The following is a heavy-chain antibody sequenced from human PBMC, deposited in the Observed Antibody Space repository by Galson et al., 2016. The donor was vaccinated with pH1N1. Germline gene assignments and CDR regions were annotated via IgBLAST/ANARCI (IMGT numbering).Heavy chain of an antibody. V-gene: IGHV3-7*03. CDR2: IKQDESEK. Sequence: SLRLSCAASGFTFSSYWMSWVRQAPGKGLEWVANIKQDESEKYYVDSVKGRFTISRDNAKNSLYLQMNSLRVDDTAIYYCAKRVAAGPYYYLDVWGKGTTVTVSS. CDR1: GFTFSSYW. D-gene: IGHD2-15*01. CDR3: AKRVAAGPYYYLDV. J-gene: IGHJ6*03.